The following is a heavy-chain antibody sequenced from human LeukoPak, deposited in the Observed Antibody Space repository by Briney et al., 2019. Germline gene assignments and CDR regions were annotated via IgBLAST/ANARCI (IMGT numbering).Heavy chain of an antibody. V-gene: IGHV3-30*04. Sequence: PGRSLRLSCAASGFTFSSYVMHWVRQAPGKGLEWVAIISYDGSNEYYADSVKGRFTISRDNSKNTLYLQMNSLRAADTAVYYCAKVGSDSGYYYYYYMDVWGKGTTVTISS. J-gene: IGHJ6*03. CDR2: ISYDGSNE. CDR1: GFTFSSYV. CDR3: AKVGSDSGYYYYYYMDV. D-gene: IGHD2-21*01.